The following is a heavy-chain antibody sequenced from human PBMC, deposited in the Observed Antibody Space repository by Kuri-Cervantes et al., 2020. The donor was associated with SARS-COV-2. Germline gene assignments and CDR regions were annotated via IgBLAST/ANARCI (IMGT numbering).Heavy chain of an antibody. V-gene: IGHV1-24*01. CDR2: FDPEDGET. J-gene: IGHJ4*02. CDR3: ATAPKSRGYYYAPFYFDY. CDR1: GYTLTELS. Sequence: ASVKVSCKVSGYTLTELSMHWVRQAPGKGLEWMGGFDPEDGETIYAQKFQGRVTMTEDTSTDTAYMELGSLRSEDTAVYYCATAPKSRGYYYAPFYFDYWGQGTLVTVSS. D-gene: IGHD3-22*01.